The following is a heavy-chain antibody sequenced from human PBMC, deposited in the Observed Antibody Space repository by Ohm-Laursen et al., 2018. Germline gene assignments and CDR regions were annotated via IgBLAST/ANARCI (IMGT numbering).Heavy chain of an antibody. Sequence: SETLSLTCTDSGGSISGFYWSWNRQPPGRGLEWIAYIFHNGNAVYNPSLKNRVTISVDTSKNQFSLNLSSVTAADTAMYYCARKTDWNHYYFDYWGQGTLVTVFS. CDR1: GGSISGFY. CDR2: IFHNGNA. CDR3: ARKTDWNHYYFDY. J-gene: IGHJ4*02. V-gene: IGHV4-59*08. D-gene: IGHD1-1*01.